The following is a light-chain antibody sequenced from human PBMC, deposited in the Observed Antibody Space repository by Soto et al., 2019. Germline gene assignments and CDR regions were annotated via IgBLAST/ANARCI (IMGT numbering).Light chain of an antibody. Sequence: ETVMTQSPVTLSVSPGKRATLSCRASQSVGGNVAWYQQKPGQAPRLRMYATATRATGSPARFSGSGSGTEFTLTIISLQSEDSAVYFCQQYSDWPPYTFGQGTKLEIK. J-gene: IGKJ2*01. CDR1: QSVGGN. CDR3: QQYSDWPPYT. V-gene: IGKV3-15*01. CDR2: ATA.